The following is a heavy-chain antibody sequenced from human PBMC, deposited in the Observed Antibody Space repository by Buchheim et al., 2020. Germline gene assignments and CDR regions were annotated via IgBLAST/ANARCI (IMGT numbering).Heavy chain of an antibody. Sequence: QVQLVQSGAEVKKPGSSVKVSCKASGGTFSSYAISWVRQAPGQGLEWMGGIIPIFGTANYAQKFEGIVTITADASTRPSSMELSSLRAEDTAVYYCARGHITMVRGVSWFDPWGQGTL. V-gene: IGHV1-69*01. J-gene: IGHJ5*02. CDR2: IIPIFGTA. D-gene: IGHD3-10*01. CDR1: GGTFSSYA. CDR3: ARGHITMVRGVSWFDP.